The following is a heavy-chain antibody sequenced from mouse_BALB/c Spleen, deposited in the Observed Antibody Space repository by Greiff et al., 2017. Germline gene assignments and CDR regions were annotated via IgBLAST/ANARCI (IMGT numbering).Heavy chain of an antibody. CDR3: TTKTDGYYGY. Sequence: QVQLQQSGAELVKPGASVKLSCKASGYTFTSYYMYWVKQRPGQGLEWIGEINPSNGGTNFNEKFKSKATLTVDKSSSTAYMQLSSLTSEDSAVYYCTTKTDGYYGYWGQGTTLTVSS. CDR2: INPSNGGT. J-gene: IGHJ2*01. CDR1: GYTFTSYY. D-gene: IGHD2-3*01. V-gene: IGHV1S81*02.